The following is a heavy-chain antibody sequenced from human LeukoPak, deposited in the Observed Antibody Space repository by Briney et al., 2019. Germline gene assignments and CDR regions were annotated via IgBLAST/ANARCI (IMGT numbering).Heavy chain of an antibody. D-gene: IGHD1-14*01. CDR3: ARLSHDGRGNRPDY. J-gene: IGHJ4*02. V-gene: IGHV4-59*08. CDR2: VYYGGLS. Sequence: SETLSFTCTVSGGSLFSYYSSWSPQRPGKGREGSGYVYYGGLSTYNPSLPSRVTTSAATTRTQSSLQMTSVTGADAAVYYCARLSHDGRGNRPDYWGQKTLLTVSS. CDR1: GGSLFSYY.